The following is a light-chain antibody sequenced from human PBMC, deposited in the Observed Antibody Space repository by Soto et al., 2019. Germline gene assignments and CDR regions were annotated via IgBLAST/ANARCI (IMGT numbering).Light chain of an antibody. CDR3: SSYAGSNNLV. Sequence: QSVLTQPPSASGSPGQSVTISCTGNSNDVGHSSFISWYQQHPGKGPKLIIYEVSKRPSGVPDRFSGSKSGNTASLTVSGLQAEDEADYYCSSYAGSNNLVFGGGTKLTVL. J-gene: IGLJ2*01. CDR1: SNDVGHSSF. CDR2: EVS. V-gene: IGLV2-8*01.